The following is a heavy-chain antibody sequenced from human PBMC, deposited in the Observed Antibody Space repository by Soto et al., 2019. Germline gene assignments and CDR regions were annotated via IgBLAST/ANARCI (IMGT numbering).Heavy chain of an antibody. D-gene: IGHD6-13*01. Sequence: QVQLVQSGAEVKKPGASVKVSCKASGYTFNSHGISWVRQAPGHGREWMGWISAYNGNTNYAQRLKGRVIMTTDTSTSTAYMDLRSLTSDDTAVYYCARGVSTTWYEPTDYWGQGTLVTVSS. CDR3: ARGVSTTWYEPTDY. CDR2: ISAYNGNT. V-gene: IGHV1-18*04. J-gene: IGHJ4*02. CDR1: GYTFNSHG.